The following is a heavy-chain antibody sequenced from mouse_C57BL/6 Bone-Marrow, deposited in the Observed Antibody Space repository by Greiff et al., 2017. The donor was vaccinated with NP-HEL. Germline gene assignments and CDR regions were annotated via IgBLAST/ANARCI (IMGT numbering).Heavy chain of an antibody. CDR2: IYPRSGNT. Sequence: VQLQESGAELARPGASVKLSCKASGYTFTSYGISWVKQRTGQGLEWIGEIYPRSGNTYYNEKFKGKATLTADKSSSTAYMELRSLTSEDSAGYFGARRGTTVVAPFAYWGQGTLVTVSA. J-gene: IGHJ3*01. CDR1: GYTFTSYG. V-gene: IGHV1-81*01. D-gene: IGHD1-1*01. CDR3: ARRGTTVVAPFAY.